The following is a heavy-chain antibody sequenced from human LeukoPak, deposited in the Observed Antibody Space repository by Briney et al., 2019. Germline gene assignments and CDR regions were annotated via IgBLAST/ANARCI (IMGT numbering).Heavy chain of an antibody. Sequence: ETGGSLRLSCAASGFTFSNFAMSWVRQAPGKGLEWVSTISGGGAYTYYADSVKGRFTISRDNSKNTLDLQMNSLRAEDTAVYYCARGLYYYGSGSWVKYYYYYYMDVWGKGTTVTVSS. V-gene: IGHV3-23*01. CDR3: ARGLYYYGSGSWVKYYYYYYMDV. CDR2: ISGGGAYT. CDR1: GFTFSNFA. D-gene: IGHD3-10*01. J-gene: IGHJ6*03.